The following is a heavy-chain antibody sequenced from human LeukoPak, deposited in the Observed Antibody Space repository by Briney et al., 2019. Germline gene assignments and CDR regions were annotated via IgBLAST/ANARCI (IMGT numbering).Heavy chain of an antibody. CDR3: ARHPQVLPVEWFDP. CDR1: GGSISISRYY. D-gene: IGHD1-14*01. Sequence: PAETLSLTCSVSGGSISISRYYWGWIRQPPEKGLEWIGSIYYSGSTYYNPSLKSRVTISVDTSKNQFSLKLSSVTAADTAVYYCARHPQVLPVEWFDPWGQGTLVTVSS. CDR2: IYYSGST. J-gene: IGHJ5*02. V-gene: IGHV4-39*01.